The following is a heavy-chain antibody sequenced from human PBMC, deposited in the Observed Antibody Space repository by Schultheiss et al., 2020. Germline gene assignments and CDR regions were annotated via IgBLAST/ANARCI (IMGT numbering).Heavy chain of an antibody. CDR3: AAYSSGYYYDWFDP. D-gene: IGHD3-22*01. V-gene: IGHV4-61*01. CDR2: IYYSGST. J-gene: IGHJ5*02. CDR1: GGSVSSGSY. Sequence: SETLSLTCSVSGGSVSSGSYWSWIRQPPGKGLEWIGYIYYSGSTNYNPSLKSRVTISVDTSKNQFSLKLSSVTAADTAVYYCAAYSSGYYYDWFDPWGQGTLVTVAS.